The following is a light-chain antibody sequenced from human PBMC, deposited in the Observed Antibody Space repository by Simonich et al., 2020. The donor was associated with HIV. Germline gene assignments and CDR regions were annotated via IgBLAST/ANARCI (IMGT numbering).Light chain of an antibody. V-gene: IGKV4-1*01. CDR1: QSLLYSSNNKNY. CDR2: CAS. Sequence: DIVMTQSPDSLAVSLCERATINCKSSQSLLYSSNNKNYLAWYQQKPGQPPMLLIYCASTRESGVPDRFSGRGSGTDFTLTISSLQAEDVAVYYCQQYYDSPYTFGQGTKLEIK. CDR3: QQYYDSPYT. J-gene: IGKJ2*01.